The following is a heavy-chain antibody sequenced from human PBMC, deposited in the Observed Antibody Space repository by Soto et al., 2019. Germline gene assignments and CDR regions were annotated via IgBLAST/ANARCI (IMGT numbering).Heavy chain of an antibody. Sequence: SETLSLTCTVSGGSVSSYYCSWIRHPPGKGLEWIGYMYYSGNTSYNPSLKSRVTISADTSKTQLSLKLSSVTAADSAVYFCARLEGLATISYYFDFWGPGALVTVSS. CDR1: GGSVSSYY. CDR2: MYYSGNT. V-gene: IGHV4-59*08. D-gene: IGHD3-9*01. CDR3: ARLEGLATISYYFDF. J-gene: IGHJ4*02.